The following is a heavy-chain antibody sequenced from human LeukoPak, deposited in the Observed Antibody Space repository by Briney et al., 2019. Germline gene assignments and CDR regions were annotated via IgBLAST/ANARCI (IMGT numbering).Heavy chain of an antibody. CDR3: ARGQRTSVTLYYFDF. V-gene: IGHV3-66*01. J-gene: IGHJ4*02. Sequence: GGSLRLSCAVSGFSVSDNYMTWVRQAPGKGLEWVSVLFGGGDTYYGDSVKGRFAISRDNSKNTVYLQMKSLRAEATAVYYCARGQRTSVTLYYFDFWGQGTLVSVSS. CDR2: LFGGGDT. CDR1: GFSVSDNY. D-gene: IGHD4-17*01.